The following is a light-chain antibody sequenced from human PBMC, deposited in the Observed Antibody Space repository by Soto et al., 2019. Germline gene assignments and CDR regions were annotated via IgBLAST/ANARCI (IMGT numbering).Light chain of an antibody. J-gene: IGKJ3*01. V-gene: IGKV1-6*01. CDR2: AAS. CDR1: QGIRND. Sequence: AIQMTQSPSSLSASVGDRVTITCRASQGIRNDLGWYQQKPGQAPNLLIYAASTLQGGVPSRFSGSRSGTDFTLTNSSLQSVDVATYYCLQGYNYPFTFGPGTKVDIK. CDR3: LQGYNYPFT.